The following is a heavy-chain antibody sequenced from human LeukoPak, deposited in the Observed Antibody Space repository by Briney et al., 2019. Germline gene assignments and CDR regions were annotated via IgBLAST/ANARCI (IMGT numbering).Heavy chain of an antibody. CDR1: GFTFSSFA. D-gene: IGHD6-19*01. V-gene: IGHV3-64D*06. CDR3: VKSPGSGWPV. CDR2: IYSDGSRT. J-gene: IGHJ4*02. Sequence: AGGSLRLSCAASGFTFSSFAMHWVRQAPGKGLEYLSAIYSDGSRTYYADSVKGRFTISRDNSKNTLYFEMSSLRVEDTAVYYCVKSPGSGWPVWGQGTLLTVSP.